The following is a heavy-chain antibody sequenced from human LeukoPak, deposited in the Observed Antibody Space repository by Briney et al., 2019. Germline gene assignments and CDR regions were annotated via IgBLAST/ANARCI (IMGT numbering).Heavy chain of an antibody. V-gene: IGHV3-23*01. D-gene: IGHD2-2*01. Sequence: GGSLRLSCAASGFTFRSYAMSWVRQAPGKGLEWVSTVTGGGGTTYYADSVKGRFTISRDNAKNSLYLQMNSLRAEDTAVYYCARGAYCSSTSCYLGNDYWGQGTLVTVSS. CDR2: VTGGGGTT. CDR1: GFTFRSYA. CDR3: ARGAYCSSTSCYLGNDY. J-gene: IGHJ4*02.